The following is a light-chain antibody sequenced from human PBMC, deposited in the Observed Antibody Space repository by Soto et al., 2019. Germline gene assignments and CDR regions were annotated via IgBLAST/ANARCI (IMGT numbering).Light chain of an antibody. V-gene: IGLV2-14*01. CDR2: EVS. Sequence: QSALTQPASVSGSPGQSITSSCTGTSRDVGGYNYLSWYQQNPGKAPKVMIYEVSHRPSGVSNRFSGSKSGNTASLTISGIQAEDEADYYCSSYTTSGTPVFGGGTKLTVL. CDR3: SSYTTSGTPV. CDR1: SRDVGGYNY. J-gene: IGLJ3*02.